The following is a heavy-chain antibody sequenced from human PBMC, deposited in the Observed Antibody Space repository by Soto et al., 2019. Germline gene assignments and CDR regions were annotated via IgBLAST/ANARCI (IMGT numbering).Heavy chain of an antibody. CDR1: GGSISSGDYY. CDR2: IYYSGST. J-gene: IGHJ6*02. D-gene: IGHD3-10*01. V-gene: IGHV4-30-4*01. CDR3: ARAAPLLYGSGRNDYYYYGMDV. Sequence: SETLSLTCTVSGGSISSGDYYWSWIRQPPGKGLEWIGYIYYSGSTYYNPSLKSRVTISVDTSKNQFSLKLSSVTAADTAVYYCARAAPLLYGSGRNDYYYYGMDVWGQGTTVTVSS.